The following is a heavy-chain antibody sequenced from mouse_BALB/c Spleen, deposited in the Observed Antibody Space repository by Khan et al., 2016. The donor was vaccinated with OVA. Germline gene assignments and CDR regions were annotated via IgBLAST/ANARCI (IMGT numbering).Heavy chain of an antibody. D-gene: IGHD1-1*01. CDR2: INTNTGEP. V-gene: IGHV9-3*02. CDR3: ARGNYYGSNSLFAY. J-gene: IGHJ3*01. CDR1: GYTFTNYG. Sequence: QIQLVQSGPELKKPGETVKISCKASGYTFTNYGINWVKQAPGKGLKWMGWINTNTGEPTYAEEFKGRFAFSLETSASTAYLQLNNLKNEDTATYFCARGNYYGSNSLFAYWGQGTLVTVSA.